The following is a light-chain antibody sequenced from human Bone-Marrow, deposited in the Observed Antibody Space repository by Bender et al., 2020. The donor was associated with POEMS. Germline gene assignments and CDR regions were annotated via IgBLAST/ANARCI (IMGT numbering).Light chain of an antibody. Sequence: QSALSQPASVSGSPGQSITISCSGTSSDLGGHNFVSWYQQHPGKVPKLIIYDVKYRPSGVSSRFSGSKSGNTASLTISGLQTQDETDYYCCSYAGHLWLFGGGTKLTVL. CDR1: SSDLGGHNF. V-gene: IGLV2-14*03. CDR3: CSYAGHLWL. J-gene: IGLJ3*02. CDR2: DVK.